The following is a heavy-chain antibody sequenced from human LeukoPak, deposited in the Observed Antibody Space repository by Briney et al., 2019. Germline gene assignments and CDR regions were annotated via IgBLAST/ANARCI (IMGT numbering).Heavy chain of an antibody. CDR2: ISGSGGST. J-gene: IGHJ6*02. Sequence: GGSLRLSCAASGFTFSSYAMSWVRQAPGKGLEWVSAISGSGGSTYYADSVKGRFTISRDNSKNTLYLQMNSLRAEDTAVYYCAKDRLGQQLADYYYGMDVWGQGTTVTVSS. CDR1: GFTFSSYA. V-gene: IGHV3-23*01. CDR3: AKDRLGQQLADYYYGMDV. D-gene: IGHD6-13*01.